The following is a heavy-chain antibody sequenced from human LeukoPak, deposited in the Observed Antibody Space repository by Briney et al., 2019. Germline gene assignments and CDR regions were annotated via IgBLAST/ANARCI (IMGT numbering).Heavy chain of an antibody. CDR3: ARTRRWLQPNDAFDI. J-gene: IGHJ3*02. Sequence: SETLSLTCAVYGGSFSGYYWSWIRQPPGKGLEWIGEINHSGSTNYNPSLKSRVTISVDTSKNQLSLKLSSVTAADTAVYYCARTRRWLQPNDAFDIWGQGTMVTVSS. D-gene: IGHD5-24*01. CDR2: INHSGST. CDR1: GGSFSGYY. V-gene: IGHV4-34*01.